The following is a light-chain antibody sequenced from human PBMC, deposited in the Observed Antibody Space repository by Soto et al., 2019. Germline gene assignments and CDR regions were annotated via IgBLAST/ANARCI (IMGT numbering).Light chain of an antibody. Sequence: EIVITQSPSTLSLSPGERATLSCRASQSVSSNLAWYQQKPGQAPRLLIYGASTRATGIPARFSGSGSGTEFTLTISSLQSEDFAVYYCQQYNNWLTFGGGTKV. CDR1: QSVSSN. CDR2: GAS. J-gene: IGKJ4*01. CDR3: QQYNNWLT. V-gene: IGKV3-15*01.